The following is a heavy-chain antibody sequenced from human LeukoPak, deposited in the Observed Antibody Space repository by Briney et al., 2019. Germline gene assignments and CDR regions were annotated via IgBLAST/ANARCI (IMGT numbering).Heavy chain of an antibody. J-gene: IGHJ4*02. CDR2: LAYDGTNE. CDR3: ARGGPLGDTNRFDF. D-gene: IGHD2-8*01. V-gene: IGHV3-30*04. Sequence: PGKSLRLSCAASGFTFAASAMHWVRQAPGKGLEWVALLAYDGTNEAYTNSVKGRFTISRDNSKNTVFLQMDNLRLDDTAVYYCARGGPLGDTNRFDFWGQGALVTVSS. CDR1: GFTFAASA.